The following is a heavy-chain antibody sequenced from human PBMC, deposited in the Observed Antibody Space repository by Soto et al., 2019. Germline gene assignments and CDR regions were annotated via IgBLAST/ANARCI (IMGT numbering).Heavy chain of an antibody. CDR3: ARKVERSVRADIDS. CDR1: LYTFITQD. D-gene: IGHD3-3*01. V-gene: IGHV1-8*01. Sequence: AETVPHKHCLYTFITQDIKRVRLATAEDVQDLIWMNPSNGNTGYAQKFQGRLTMTMNTSKSTAYMELSCLRSEDTAVYFCARKVERSVRADIDSWGQGTLVTVSS. J-gene: IGHJ4*02. CDR2: MNPSNGNT.